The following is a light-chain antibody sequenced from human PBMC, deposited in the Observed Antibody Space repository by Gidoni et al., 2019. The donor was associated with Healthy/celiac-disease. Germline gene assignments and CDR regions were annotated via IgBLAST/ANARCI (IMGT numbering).Light chain of an antibody. CDR1: QSLLHSNGYNY. V-gene: IGKV2-28*01. Sequence: IVMTQSPLSLPVTPGEPASISCRSSQSLLHSNGYNYLDWYLQKPGQSPQLLIYLGSNRASGVPDRFSGSGSGTDFTLKISRVEAEDVGVYYFGDTFGQGTKLEIK. CDR3: GDT. J-gene: IGKJ2*01. CDR2: LGS.